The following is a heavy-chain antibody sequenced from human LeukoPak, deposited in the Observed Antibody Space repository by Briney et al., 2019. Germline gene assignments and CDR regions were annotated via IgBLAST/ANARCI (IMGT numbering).Heavy chain of an antibody. CDR1: GFTFSSYS. CDR3: ANHGDCSSTSCSYDY. CDR2: ISSSSSYI. D-gene: IGHD2-2*01. J-gene: IGHJ4*02. V-gene: IGHV3-21*01. Sequence: PGGSLRLSCAASGFTFSSYSMNWVRQAPGKGLEWVSSISSSSSYIYYADSVKGRFTISRDNSKNTLYLRMNSLRAEDTAVYYCANHGDCSSTSCSYDYWGRGTLVTVSS.